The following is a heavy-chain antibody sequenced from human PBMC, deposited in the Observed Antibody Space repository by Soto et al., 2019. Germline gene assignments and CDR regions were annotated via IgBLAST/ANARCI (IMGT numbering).Heavy chain of an antibody. Sequence: GGSLRLSCAASGFTFSSYWMSWVRQAPGKGLDWVANIKQDGSEKYYVDSVKGRFTISRDNAKNSLYLQMNSLRAEDTAVYYCARSYDYVWGSYRYEDYFDYWGQGTLVTVSS. D-gene: IGHD3-16*02. V-gene: IGHV3-7*01. J-gene: IGHJ4*02. CDR3: ARSYDYVWGSYRYEDYFDY. CDR1: GFTFSSYW. CDR2: IKQDGSEK.